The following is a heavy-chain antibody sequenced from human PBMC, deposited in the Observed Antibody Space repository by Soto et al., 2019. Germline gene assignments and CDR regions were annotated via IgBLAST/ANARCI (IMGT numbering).Heavy chain of an antibody. CDR3: ARLAPSVPYYGMDV. V-gene: IGHV3-13*01. J-gene: IGHJ6*02. Sequence: PXGSLRLSCAASGFTFSSYDMHWVRQATGKGLEWVSAIGTAGDTYYPGSVKGRFTISRENAKNFLYLQMNSLRAGDTAVYYCARLAPSVPYYGMDVWGQGTTVTVSS. CDR2: IGTAGDT. CDR1: GFTFSSYD. D-gene: IGHD3-10*01.